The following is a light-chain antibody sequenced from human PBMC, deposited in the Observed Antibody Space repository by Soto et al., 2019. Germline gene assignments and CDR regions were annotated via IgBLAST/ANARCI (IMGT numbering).Light chain of an antibody. J-gene: IGKJ1*01. CDR2: KAA. Sequence: DIQMTPSPSTLSASVGDIVTITCRASQSISSWLAWYQQKPGKAPKLLIYKAASLESGVPSRFSGSGSGTEFTLTISSLQPDDFATYYCQQYNYYSRTFGQGTKVDIK. CDR3: QQYNYYSRT. CDR1: QSISSW. V-gene: IGKV1-5*03.